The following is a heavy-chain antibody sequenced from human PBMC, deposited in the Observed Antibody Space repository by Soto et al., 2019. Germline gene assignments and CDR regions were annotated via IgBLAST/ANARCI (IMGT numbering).Heavy chain of an antibody. CDR1: GFTFSSYA. Sequence: GGSLRLSCAASGFTFSSYAMSWVRQAPGKGLEWVSAISGSGGSTYYADSVKGRFTISRDNTKNTLYLQMNSLRAEDTAEYYCAKDGTMFGVVISRVRRWNWYFDLWGRGTLVTVSS. CDR3: AKDGTMFGVVISRVRRWNWYFDL. V-gene: IGHV3-23*01. J-gene: IGHJ2*01. CDR2: ISGSGGST. D-gene: IGHD3-3*01.